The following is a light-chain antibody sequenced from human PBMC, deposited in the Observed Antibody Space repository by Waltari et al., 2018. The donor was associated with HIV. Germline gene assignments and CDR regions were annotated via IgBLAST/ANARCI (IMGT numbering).Light chain of an antibody. CDR3: SSFTRSSTWL. Sequence: QSVLTQPASVSGSLGQSITISCTGASGDVGDHNYVSWYQQYSGKAPKLIIYDVSNRPSGVSNRFSGSKSGNTASLTISGLQAEDEADYYCSSFTRSSTWLFGGGTKVTVL. V-gene: IGLV2-14*03. CDR2: DVS. J-gene: IGLJ3*02. CDR1: SGDVGDHNY.